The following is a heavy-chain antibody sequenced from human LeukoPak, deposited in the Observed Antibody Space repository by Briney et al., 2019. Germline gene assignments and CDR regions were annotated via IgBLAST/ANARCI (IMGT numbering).Heavy chain of an antibody. CDR1: GFTLSSYA. Sequence: PGGSLRLSCAASGFTLSSYAMSWVRQAPGKGLEWDLAITGSGVGTYYADSVKGRFTISRDNSKNTLYLQMNSLRAEDTAVYYCARKGDTTMVRFDYWGQGTLVTVSS. J-gene: IGHJ4*02. V-gene: IGHV3-23*01. D-gene: IGHD3-10*01. CDR3: ARKGDTTMVRFDY. CDR2: ITGSGVGT.